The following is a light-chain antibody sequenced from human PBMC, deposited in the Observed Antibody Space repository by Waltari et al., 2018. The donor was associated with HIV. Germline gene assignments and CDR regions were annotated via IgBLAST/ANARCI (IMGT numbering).Light chain of an antibody. J-gene: IGKJ2*01. Sequence: DIQMTQSPSSLSASVGDRVIITCRASQDIGNHLAWYQHLAWYQQEPGKVPKLLIYGAYTLQSGVPSRFSGSGSGTDFTLTIDNLQPEDAGTYYCQKYNSAPYTFGQGTKLEIK. CDR1: QDIGNH. CDR2: GAY. CDR3: QKYNSAPYT. V-gene: IGKV1-27*01.